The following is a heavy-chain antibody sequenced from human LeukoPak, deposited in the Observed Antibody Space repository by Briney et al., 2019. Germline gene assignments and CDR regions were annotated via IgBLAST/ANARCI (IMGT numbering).Heavy chain of an antibody. J-gene: IGHJ6*02. D-gene: IGHD6-6*01. CDR1: GFTFSSNW. V-gene: IGHV3-7*01. CDR3: ARNVPVAGRPDYYYGMDV. Sequence: PGGSLRLSCAASGFTFSSNWMSWVRQAPGKGLEWVASIKQGGSEKYYVDSVKGRFTISRDNAKNSVYLQMNNLRVEDTAVYNCARNVPVAGRPDYYYGMDVWGQGTTVTVSS. CDR2: IKQGGSEK.